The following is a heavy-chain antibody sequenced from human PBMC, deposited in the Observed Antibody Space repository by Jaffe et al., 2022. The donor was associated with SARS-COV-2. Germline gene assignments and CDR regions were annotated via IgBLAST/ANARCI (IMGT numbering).Heavy chain of an antibody. CDR3: AHSQPLPYSGYDLSAFDI. Sequence: QITLKESGPTLVKPTQTLTLTCTFSGFSLSTSGVGVGWIRQPPGKALEWLALIYWDDDKRYSPSLKSRLTITKDTSKNQVVLTMTNMDPVDTATYYCAHSQPLPYSGYDLSAFDIWGQGTMVTVSS. CDR2: IYWDDDK. J-gene: IGHJ3*02. V-gene: IGHV2-5*02. D-gene: IGHD5-12*01. CDR1: GFSLSTSGVG.